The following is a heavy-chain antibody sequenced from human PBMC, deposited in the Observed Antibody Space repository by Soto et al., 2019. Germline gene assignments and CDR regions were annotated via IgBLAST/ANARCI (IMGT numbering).Heavy chain of an antibody. D-gene: IGHD2-2*01. Sequence: QITLKESGPTLVKPTQTLTLTCTFSGFSLSTSGVGVGWIRQPPGKALEWLALIYWDDDKRYSPSLKSRLTIPKDTAKNQVVLTRTTMDPVDTATYYCAPHGEGYWSSTGCVPGGYYYYGMDVWGQGTTVTVSS. CDR2: IYWDDDK. J-gene: IGHJ6*02. CDR1: GFSLSTSGVG. V-gene: IGHV2-5*02. CDR3: APHGEGYWSSTGCVPGGYYYYGMDV.